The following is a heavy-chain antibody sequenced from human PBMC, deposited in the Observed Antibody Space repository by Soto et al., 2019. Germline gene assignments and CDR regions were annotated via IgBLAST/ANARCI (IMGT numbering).Heavy chain of an antibody. Sequence: QVRLVQSGAEVKKPGSSVKVSCKASGGTFSSYSISWVRQAPGQGLEWMGRIIPILGLANYAQKFQGRVTITAYNSTSTVYMDLRSLRSEDTAVYYSSSHMNFSVGRCYFSYFDAWGQGTLVTVSS. V-gene: IGHV1-69*02. CDR1: GGTFSSYS. CDR2: IIPILGLA. J-gene: IGHJ4*02. D-gene: IGHD2-15*01. CDR3: SSHMNFSVGRCYFSYFDA.